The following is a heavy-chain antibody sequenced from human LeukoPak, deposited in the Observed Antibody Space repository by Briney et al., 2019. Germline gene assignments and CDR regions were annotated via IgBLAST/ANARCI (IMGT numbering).Heavy chain of an antibody. CDR1: GYTFTSYG. Sequence: ASVKVSCKASGYTFTSYGISWVRQAPGQGLEWMGWISAYNGNTNYAQKLQGRVTMTTVTSTGTAYMELRSLRSDNTAVYYCARMIWGAITDYWGQGTLVTVSS. V-gene: IGHV1-18*01. CDR2: ISAYNGNT. D-gene: IGHD3-10*01. CDR3: ARMIWGAITDY. J-gene: IGHJ4*02.